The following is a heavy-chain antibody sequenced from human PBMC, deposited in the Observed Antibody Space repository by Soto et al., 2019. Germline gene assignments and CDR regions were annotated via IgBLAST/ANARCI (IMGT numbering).Heavy chain of an antibody. CDR3: ARDLSH. J-gene: IGHJ4*02. CDR1: GFPFSTYA. CDR2: INSDSTTT. V-gene: IGHV3-48*02. Sequence: DVHLVESGGGLVQPGGSLRLSCAVSGFPFSTYAMHWARQAPGKGLEWISYINSDSTTTFHADSVKGRFTVSRDNAKNSLYLQMSSLRHEDTAVYYCARDLSHWGQGTLVTVSS.